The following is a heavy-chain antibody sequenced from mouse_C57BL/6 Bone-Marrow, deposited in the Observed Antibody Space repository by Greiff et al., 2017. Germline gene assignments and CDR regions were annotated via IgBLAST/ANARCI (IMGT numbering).Heavy chain of an antibody. J-gene: IGHJ1*03. D-gene: IGHD1-1*01. CDR3: ATEFITKVVATLYWYFDV. CDR1: GYSFTDYN. CDR2: IIPNYGTT. V-gene: IGHV1-39*01. Sequence: EVQLQQSGPELVKPGASVKISCKASGYSFTDYNMNWVNQSTGKSLEWIGVIIPNYGTTSYNQTFKGQATFTVDQSSSTAYMQLNSLTSEDSAVYYCATEFITKVVATLYWYFDVWGTGTTVTVSS.